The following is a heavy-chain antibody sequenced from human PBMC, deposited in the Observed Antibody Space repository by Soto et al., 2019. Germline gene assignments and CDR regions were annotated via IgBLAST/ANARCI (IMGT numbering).Heavy chain of an antibody. CDR3: ATNSYGYVSTYYFDY. J-gene: IGHJ4*02. CDR2: ISYDASTK. CDR1: GFTFNSYA. D-gene: IGHD5-18*01. V-gene: IGHV3-30*03. Sequence: QVQLVASGGGVVQPGRSLRLSCAASGFTFNSYAMHWVRQAPGKGLEWVAVISYDASTKYYADSVKGRFTISRDNSKNTLYLQMNSLRAEDTAVYYCATNSYGYVSTYYFDYWGQGTLVTVSS.